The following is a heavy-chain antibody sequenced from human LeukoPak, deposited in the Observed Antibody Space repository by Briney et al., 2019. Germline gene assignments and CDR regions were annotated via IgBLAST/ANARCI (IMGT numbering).Heavy chain of an antibody. CDR1: GYTFTNYD. CDR2: MNPNSGNT. J-gene: IGHJ5*02. V-gene: IGHV1-8*01. CDR3: ARGSSGDYSVSGSAWFDP. Sequence: ASVRVSCKASGYTFTNYDINWVRLATGQGLEWMGWMNPNSGNTGYAQKFQGRVTMTRNTSVSTAYMDLSSLRSEDTAVYYCARGSSGDYSVSGSAWFDPWGQGTLVTVSS. D-gene: IGHD3-10*01.